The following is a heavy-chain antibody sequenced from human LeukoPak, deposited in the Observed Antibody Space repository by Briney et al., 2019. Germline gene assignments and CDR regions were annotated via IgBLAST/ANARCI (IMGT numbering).Heavy chain of an antibody. V-gene: IGHV3-30*18. CDR1: GFTFSSYG. J-gene: IGHJ4*02. D-gene: IGHD2-21*01. Sequence: GESLRLSCAASGFTFSSYGMHWGRQPPGKGLGWGAVISEDGSNKYYADSVKGRFTISRDNSKNTLYLQMNSLRAEDTAVYYCAKALGGDDIFDYWGQGTLVTVSS. CDR2: ISEDGSNK. CDR3: AKALGGDDIFDY.